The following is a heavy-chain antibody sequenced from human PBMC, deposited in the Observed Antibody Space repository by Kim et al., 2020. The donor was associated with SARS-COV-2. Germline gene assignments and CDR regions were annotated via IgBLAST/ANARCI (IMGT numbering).Heavy chain of an antibody. V-gene: IGHV4-39*01. D-gene: IGHD3-22*01. Sequence: SETLSLTCTVSGGSISSSSYYWGWIRQPPGKGLEWIGSIYYSGSTYYNPSLKSRVTISVDTSKNQFSLKLSSVTAADTAVYYCARDSSGYLTPFYYYGMDVWGQGTTVTVSS. J-gene: IGHJ6*02. CDR2: IYYSGST. CDR1: GGSISSSSYY. CDR3: ARDSSGYLTPFYYYGMDV.